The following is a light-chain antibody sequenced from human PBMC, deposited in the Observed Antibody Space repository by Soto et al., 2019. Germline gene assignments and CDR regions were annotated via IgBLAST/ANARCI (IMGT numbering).Light chain of an antibody. CDR2: KVR. V-gene: IGLV2-14*01. Sequence: QSVLPQPASVSGAAGQSITISCSGTMRDVGAYNLVSWYQQHPGTAPKIIIYKVRNRPSGNSSRFSGSRSGNTASLTVSGLQPEDEGDYYCRAYTARSTLVFGGGTKVTVL. CDR1: MRDVGAYNL. CDR3: RAYTARSTLV. J-gene: IGLJ3*02.